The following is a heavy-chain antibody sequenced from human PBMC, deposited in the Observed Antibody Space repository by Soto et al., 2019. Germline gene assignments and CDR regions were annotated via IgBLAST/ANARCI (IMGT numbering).Heavy chain of an antibody. CDR3: AREGMGYSGYDSVYYGMDV. Sequence: EVQLVESGGGLIQPGGSLRLSCAASGFTVSSNYMSWVRQAPGKGLEWVSVIYSGGSTYYADSVKGRFTISRDNSKNTLXLQMNSLRAEDTAVYYCAREGMGYSGYDSVYYGMDVWGQGTTVTVSS. CDR2: IYSGGST. D-gene: IGHD5-12*01. J-gene: IGHJ6*02. CDR1: GFTVSSNY. V-gene: IGHV3-53*01.